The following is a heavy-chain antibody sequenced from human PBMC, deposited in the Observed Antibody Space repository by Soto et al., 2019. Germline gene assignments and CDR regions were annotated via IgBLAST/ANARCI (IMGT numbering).Heavy chain of an antibody. CDR3: ARGGAFIRGTYYYGMDV. V-gene: IGHV1-69*19. Sequence: QVQLVHSGAEVKKPGSSVKVSCKAPGGTLISYALSWVRQAPGQGLEWMGGIIPIFGATKYAQKFQGRITITADESTNTAYREVSSLRSEDTAVYYCARGGAFIRGTYYYGMDVWGQVTTVTVSS. CDR2: IIPIFGAT. CDR1: GGTLISYA. D-gene: IGHD3-16*01. J-gene: IGHJ6*02.